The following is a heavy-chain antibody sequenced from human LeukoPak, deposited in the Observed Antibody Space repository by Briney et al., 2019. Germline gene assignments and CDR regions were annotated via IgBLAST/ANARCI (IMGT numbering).Heavy chain of an antibody. CDR2: ISAYNGNT. J-gene: IGHJ4*02. CDR1: GYTFTSYG. D-gene: IGHD6-19*01. Sequence: GASVKVSYKASGYTFTSYGISWVRQAPGQGLEWMGWISAYNGNTNYAQKLQGRVTMTTDTSTSTAYMELRSLRSDDTAVYYCARANRLSLAVAGAYWGQGTLVTVSS. V-gene: IGHV1-18*04. CDR3: ARANRLSLAVAGAY.